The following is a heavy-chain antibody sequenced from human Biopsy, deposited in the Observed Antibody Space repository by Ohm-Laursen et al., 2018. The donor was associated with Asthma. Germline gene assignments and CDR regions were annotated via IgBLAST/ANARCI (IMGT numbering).Heavy chain of an antibody. J-gene: IGHJ6*02. CDR3: ARAVDYSHYYGIDV. V-gene: IGHV1-18*01. Sequence: GASVKVSCKASGYTFNSAGITWVRQAPGQGLEWMGWISVYNGSTKVAQKLQDRVTMITGTSTSTAYMELRSLRSDDTAVYFCARAVDYSHYYGIDVWGQGTTVTVS. CDR2: ISVYNGST. CDR1: GYTFNSAG. D-gene: IGHD3-10*01.